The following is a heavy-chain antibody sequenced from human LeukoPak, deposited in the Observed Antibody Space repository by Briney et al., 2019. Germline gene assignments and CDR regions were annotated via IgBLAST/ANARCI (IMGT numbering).Heavy chain of an antibody. D-gene: IGHD3-10*01. V-gene: IGHV1-69*13. CDR3: ARARFGGGSEE. Sequence: ASVKVSCKASGYTFTQYAMHWVRQAPGQGLEWMGGIIPIFGTANYAQKFQGRVTITADESTSTAYMELSSLRSEDTAVYYCARARFGGGSEEWGQGTLVTVSS. CDR1: GYTFTQYA. J-gene: IGHJ4*02. CDR2: IIPIFGTA.